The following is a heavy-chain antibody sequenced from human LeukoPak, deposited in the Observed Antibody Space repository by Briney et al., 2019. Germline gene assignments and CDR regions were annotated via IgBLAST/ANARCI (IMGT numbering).Heavy chain of an antibody. CDR1: GGSISSGSYY. J-gene: IGHJ2*01. CDR3: ARDRGDIVPWYFDL. CDR2: IYTSGST. D-gene: IGHD2-15*01. V-gene: IGHV4-61*02. Sequence: SETLSLTCTVSGGSISSGSYYWSWIRQPAGKGLEWIGRIYTSGSTNYNPSLKSRVTMSVDTSKNQFSLKLSSVTAADTAVYYCARDRGDIVPWYFDLWGRGTLVTVSS.